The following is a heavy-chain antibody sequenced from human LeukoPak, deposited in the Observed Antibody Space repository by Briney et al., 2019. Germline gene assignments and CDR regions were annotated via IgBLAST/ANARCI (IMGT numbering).Heavy chain of an antibody. CDR1: GYTFTSYG. D-gene: IGHD6-19*01. V-gene: IGHV1-18*01. J-gene: IGHJ5*02. Sequence: ASVKVSCKASGYTFTSYGINWVRQAPGQGLEWMGWISAYNGNTNYAQKLQGRVTMATDTSTSTAYMELRSLRSDDTAVYYCARDSSGWDRYDPWGQGTLVTVSS. CDR2: ISAYNGNT. CDR3: ARDSSGWDRYDP.